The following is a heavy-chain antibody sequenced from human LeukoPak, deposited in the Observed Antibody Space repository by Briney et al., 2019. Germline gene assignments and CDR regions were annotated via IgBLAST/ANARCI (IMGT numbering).Heavy chain of an antibody. J-gene: IGHJ5*02. CDR3: ARVPLAAGNNWLDP. CDR2: ISHSGST. Sequence: SETLSLTCTVSGGSISNYYWSWIRQPPGKGLEWIGYISHSGSTNYSPSLKSRVTISLDTSKNQFSLKLSSVTAADTAVYYCARVPLAAGNNWLDPWGQGTLVTVSS. V-gene: IGHV4-59*01. D-gene: IGHD6-13*01. CDR1: GGSISNYY.